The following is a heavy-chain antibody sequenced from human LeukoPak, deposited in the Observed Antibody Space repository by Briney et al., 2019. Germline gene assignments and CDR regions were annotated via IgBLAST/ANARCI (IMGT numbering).Heavy chain of an antibody. J-gene: IGHJ4*02. CDR3: AKVAYYFGSGSYYKSPLDY. CDR2: ISGSSDST. V-gene: IGHV3-23*01. CDR1: GFTFSRYA. Sequence: GGSLRLSCAASGFTFSRYAMSCVRQAPWKGLEWVSVISGSSDSTYYADSVKGRFTISRDNSKNTLYLQMNRLRVEDTAVYYCAKVAYYFGSGSYYKSPLDYWGQGTLVTVSS. D-gene: IGHD3-10*01.